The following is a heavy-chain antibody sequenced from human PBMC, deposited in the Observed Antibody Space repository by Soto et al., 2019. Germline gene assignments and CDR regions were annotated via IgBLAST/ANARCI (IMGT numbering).Heavy chain of an antibody. D-gene: IGHD3-22*01. CDR1: GYTFTSYA. CDR2: IIPIFGTA. CDR3: ARNLGGYYLHNWFDP. Sequence: SVKVSCKASGYTFTSYAISWVRQAPGQGLEWMGGIIPIFGTANYAQKFQGRVTITADESTSTAYMELSSLRSEDTAVYYCARNLGGYYLHNWFDPWGQGTLVTVSS. J-gene: IGHJ5*02. V-gene: IGHV1-69*13.